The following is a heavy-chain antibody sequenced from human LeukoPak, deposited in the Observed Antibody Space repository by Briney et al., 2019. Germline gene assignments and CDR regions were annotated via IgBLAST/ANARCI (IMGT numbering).Heavy chain of an antibody. CDR3: ARVGSYSGSYSDY. D-gene: IGHD1-26*01. J-gene: IGHJ4*02. CDR1: GFTFSDYY. CDR2: ISSSSSYT. Sequence: PGGSLRLSCAASGFTFSDYYMIWIRQAPGKGLEWVSHISSSSSYTKHADSVKGRFTISRDNAKNSLYLQMSSLRAEDTAIYYCARVGSYSGSYSDYWGQGTLVTVSS. V-gene: IGHV3-11*05.